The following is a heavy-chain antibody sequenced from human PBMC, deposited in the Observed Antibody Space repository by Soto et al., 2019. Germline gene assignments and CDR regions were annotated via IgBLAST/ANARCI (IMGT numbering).Heavy chain of an antibody. CDR1: GFTFSSYA. CDR3: ARYLYCSGGSCYSSYYYGMDV. Sequence: ESGGGLVQPGGSLRLSCAASGFTFSSYAMSWVRQAPGKGLEWVSAISGSGGSTYYADSVKGRFTISRDNSKNTLYLQMNSLRAEDTAVYYCARYLYCSGGSCYSSYYYGMDVWGQGTTVTVSS. J-gene: IGHJ6*02. V-gene: IGHV3-23*01. D-gene: IGHD2-15*01. CDR2: ISGSGGST.